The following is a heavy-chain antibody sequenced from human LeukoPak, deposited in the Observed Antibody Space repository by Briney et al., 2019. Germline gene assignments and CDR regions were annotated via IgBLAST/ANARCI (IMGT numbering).Heavy chain of an antibody. D-gene: IGHD3-22*01. J-gene: IGHJ4*02. Sequence: PSETLSLTCTVSGGSISSSYWNWIWQPPGRGPEWIGHIYNSGSTNYNPSLKSRVTISVDTSKNQLSLKLSSVTAADTAVYYCARDYYDSSGYYHFDYWGQGTLVTVSS. CDR1: GGSISSSY. CDR2: IYNSGST. CDR3: ARDYYDSSGYYHFDY. V-gene: IGHV4-59*01.